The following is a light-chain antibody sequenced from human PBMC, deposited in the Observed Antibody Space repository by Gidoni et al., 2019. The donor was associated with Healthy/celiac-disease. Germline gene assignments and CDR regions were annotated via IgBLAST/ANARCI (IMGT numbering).Light chain of an antibody. V-gene: IGKV1-33*01. CDR3: QQYDNLPLT. Sequence: DIQMTQSPSSLSASVGDRVTITCQASQDISNYLTWYQQKPGKAPKLLIYDASNLETGVPSRFSGSGSWTDFTFTISSLQPEDIATYYCQQYDNLPLTFGQGTKVEIK. CDR1: QDISNY. CDR2: DAS. J-gene: IGKJ1*01.